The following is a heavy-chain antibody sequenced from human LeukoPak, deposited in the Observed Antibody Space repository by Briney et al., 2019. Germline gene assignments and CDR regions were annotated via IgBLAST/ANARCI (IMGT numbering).Heavy chain of an antibody. J-gene: IGHJ4*02. Sequence: QPGGSLRLSCAASGFTFSSYAMHWVRQAPGKGLEWVAVISYDGSNKYYADSVKGRFTISRDNSKNTLYLQMNSLRAEDTAVYYCVREGRSFDYWGQGTLVTVSS. CDR1: GFTFSSYA. V-gene: IGHV3-30-3*01. CDR2: ISYDGSNK. CDR3: VREGRSFDY.